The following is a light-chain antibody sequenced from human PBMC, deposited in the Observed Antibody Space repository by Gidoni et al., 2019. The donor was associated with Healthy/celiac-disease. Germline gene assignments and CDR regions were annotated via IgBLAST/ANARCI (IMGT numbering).Light chain of an antibody. Sequence: SYVLTQPPSVSVATGKTARITCGGNNIGSKSVHWYQQKPGPAPVLVIYYDSDRPSGIPERFSGSNSGNTATLTISRVGAGDEADYYCPVWDSSSGPFVFGGGTKLTVL. CDR2: YDS. CDR3: PVWDSSSGPFV. V-gene: IGLV3-21*04. CDR1: NIGSKS. J-gene: IGLJ2*01.